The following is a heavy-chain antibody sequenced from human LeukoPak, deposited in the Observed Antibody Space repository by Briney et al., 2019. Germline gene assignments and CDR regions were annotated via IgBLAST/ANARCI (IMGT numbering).Heavy chain of an antibody. CDR2: TYYSGYT. Sequence: PSETLSLTCTVSGGSISSNYWSWIRQPPGKGLEWIGYTYYSGYTNYNPSLKSRVTMSVDTSKNQFSLKLTSVTAADTAVYYCATLRYCSGGSCFPKYFQHWGQGTLVTVSS. V-gene: IGHV4-59*08. D-gene: IGHD2-15*01. CDR3: ATLRYCSGGSCFPKYFQH. J-gene: IGHJ1*01. CDR1: GGSISSNY.